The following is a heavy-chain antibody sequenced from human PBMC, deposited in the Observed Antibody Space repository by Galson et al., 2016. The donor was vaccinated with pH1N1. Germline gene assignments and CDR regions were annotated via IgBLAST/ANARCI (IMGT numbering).Heavy chain of an antibody. CDR1: GYTFTSYF. Sequence: SVKVSCKASGYTFTSYFTHWVRQAPGQGLEWMGIINPSGGSTTYAQKFQGRVTMTRDTSTSTVYMELSSLRSDDTADYYCAREVPSDYDNLESMDVWGRGTTVIVSS. J-gene: IGHJ6*02. CDR2: INPSGGST. D-gene: IGHD3-9*01. V-gene: IGHV1-46*01. CDR3: AREVPSDYDNLESMDV.